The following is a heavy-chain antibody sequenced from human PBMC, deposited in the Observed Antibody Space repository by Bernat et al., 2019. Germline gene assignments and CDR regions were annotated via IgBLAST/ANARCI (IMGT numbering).Heavy chain of an antibody. CDR1: GFTFSSYS. V-gene: IGHV3-21*01. J-gene: IGHJ6*03. D-gene: IGHD2-8*02. CDR3: ARDAPRGCTGGVCKNCYYYYYMDV. CDR2: ISSSSSYI. Sequence: EVQLVESGGGLVKPGGSLRLSCAASGFTFSSYSMNWVRQAPGKGLEWVSPISSSSSYIYYADSVKGRFTISRDNAKNSLYLQKNSLRAEDRAVYYCARDAPRGCTGGVCKNCYYYYYMDVWGKGTTVTVSS.